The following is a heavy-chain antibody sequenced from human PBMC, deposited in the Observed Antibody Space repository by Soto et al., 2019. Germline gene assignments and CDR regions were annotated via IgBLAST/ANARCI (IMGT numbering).Heavy chain of an antibody. CDR1: GFTFSSYA. D-gene: IGHD5-18*01. V-gene: IGHV3-23*01. CDR3: AKDGAQVTAMHIMAAYYFDY. Sequence: GGSLRLSCAASGFTFSSYAMSWVRQAPGKGLEWVSGISGSGGSTYYADSVKGRFTISSDNSKNTVYVQMNSLRAEDTAVYYYAKDGAQVTAMHIMAAYYFDYWGQGTLVTVSS. J-gene: IGHJ4*02. CDR2: ISGSGGST.